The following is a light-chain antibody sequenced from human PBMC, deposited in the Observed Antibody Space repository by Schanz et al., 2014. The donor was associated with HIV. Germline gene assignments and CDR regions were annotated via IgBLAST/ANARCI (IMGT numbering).Light chain of an antibody. V-gene: IGLV1-40*01. Sequence: QSVLTQPPSVSGAPGQRVTISCTGSSSNIGAGYDVHWYQHLPETAPKLLIYANNNRPSGVPDRFSGSKSGTSASLAITGLQADDEADYYCSSYAATSNVLFGGGTKLTVL. CDR1: SSNIGAGYD. CDR3: SSYAATSNVL. CDR2: ANN. J-gene: IGLJ3*02.